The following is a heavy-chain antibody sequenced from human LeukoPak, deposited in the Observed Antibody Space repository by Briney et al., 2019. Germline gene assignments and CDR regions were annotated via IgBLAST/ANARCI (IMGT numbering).Heavy chain of an antibody. CDR2: IRYDGSNK. CDR1: GFTFSSYG. D-gene: IGHD2-2*01. J-gene: IGHJ1*01. CDR3: AKAGNDIVVVPAAGMYFQH. V-gene: IGHV3-30*02. Sequence: GGSLRLSCAESGFTFSSYGMHWVRQAPGKGVQWVAFIRYDGSNKYYAVSVKGRFTISGDNSKNTLYLQMNSLRAEDTAVYYCAKAGNDIVVVPAAGMYFQHWGQGTLVTVSS.